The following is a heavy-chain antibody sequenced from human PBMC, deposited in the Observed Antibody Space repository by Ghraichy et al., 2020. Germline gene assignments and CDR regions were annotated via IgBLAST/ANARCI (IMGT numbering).Heavy chain of an antibody. J-gene: IGHJ6*02. D-gene: IGHD3-9*01. CDR3: ARELTAEYGMDV. Sequence: GSLRLSCAASGFTFSSYDMHWVRQATGKGLEWVSAIGTAGDTYYPGSVKGRFTISRENAKNSLYLQMNSLRAGDTAVYYCARELTAEYGMDVWGQGTTVTVSS. CDR2: IGTAGDT. CDR1: GFTFSSYD. V-gene: IGHV3-13*01.